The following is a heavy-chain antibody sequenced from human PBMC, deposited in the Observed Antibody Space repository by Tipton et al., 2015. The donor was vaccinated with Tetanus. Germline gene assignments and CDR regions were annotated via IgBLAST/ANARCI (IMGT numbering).Heavy chain of an antibody. J-gene: IGHJ4*02. V-gene: IGHV4-59*12. CDR2: IYYSGRT. CDR1: GGSISSYY. D-gene: IGHD6-19*01. CDR3: ARGSRSGWYILDY. Sequence: TLSLTCTVSGGSISSYYWSWIRQPPGKGLEWIGYIYYSGRTNYNPSLKSRVTISVDTSKNQFSLKLSSVTAADTAVYFCARGSRSGWYILDYWGQGTLVTVSS.